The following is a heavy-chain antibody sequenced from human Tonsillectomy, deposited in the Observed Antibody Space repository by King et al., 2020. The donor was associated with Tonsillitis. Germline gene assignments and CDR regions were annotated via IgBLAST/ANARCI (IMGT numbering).Heavy chain of an antibody. CDR2: INPNSGGT. D-gene: IGHD3-10*01. J-gene: IGHJ3*02. CDR1: GYTFTGYY. V-gene: IGHV1-2*02. Sequence: VQLVQSGAEVKKPGASVKVSCKASGYTFTGYYMHWVRQAPGQGLEWMGWINPNSGGTNYAQTFQGRVTMTRDTSISTAYMELSRLRSDDTAVYYCGVVVRGAVIYAFDIWGQGPMVTVSS. CDR3: GVVVRGAVIYAFDI.